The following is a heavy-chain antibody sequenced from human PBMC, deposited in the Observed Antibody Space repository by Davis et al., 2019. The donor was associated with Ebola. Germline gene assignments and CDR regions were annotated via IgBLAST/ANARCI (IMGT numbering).Heavy chain of an antibody. CDR1: GFSFDDYA. CDR3: AKEVNSRAHSGAFDI. CDR2: ISWDSGSI. D-gene: IGHD3-10*01. V-gene: IGHV3-9*03. Sequence: SLKISCVASGFSFDDYAMHWVRQTPGKGLGWVSGISWDSGSIGYADSVRGRFTISRDNAKNSLSLQMNSLRAEDMAFYYCAKEVNSRAHSGAFDIWGQGTMVTVSS. J-gene: IGHJ3*02.